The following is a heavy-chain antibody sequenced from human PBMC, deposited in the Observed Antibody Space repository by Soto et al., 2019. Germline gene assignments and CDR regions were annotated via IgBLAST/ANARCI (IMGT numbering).Heavy chain of an antibody. J-gene: IGHJ6*02. CDR2: IYYSGST. V-gene: IGHV4-30-4*01. CDR1: GGSISSGDYY. CDR3: ARDGSYHLSFYGMDV. D-gene: IGHD1-26*01. Sequence: QVQLQESGPGLVKPSQTLSLTCTVSGGSISSGDYYWSWIRQPPGKGLEWIGYIYYSGSTYYNPSLKSRVTISVDTSKNQFSLKLSSVTAADTAVYYCARDGSYHLSFYGMDVWGQGTTVTVSS.